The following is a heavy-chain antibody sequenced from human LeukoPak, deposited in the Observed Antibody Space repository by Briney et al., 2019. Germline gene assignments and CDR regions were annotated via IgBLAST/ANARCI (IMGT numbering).Heavy chain of an antibody. D-gene: IGHD3-10*01. J-gene: IGHJ4*02. CDR2: ISYDGSNK. V-gene: IGHV3-30*03. Sequence: GGSLRLSCAASGFTFSSYSMNWVRQAPGKGLEWVAVISYDGSNKYYADSVKGRFTISRDNSKNTLYLQMNSLRAEDTAVYYCARDSGWFGESRYWGQGTLVTVSS. CDR1: GFTFSSYS. CDR3: ARDSGWFGESRY.